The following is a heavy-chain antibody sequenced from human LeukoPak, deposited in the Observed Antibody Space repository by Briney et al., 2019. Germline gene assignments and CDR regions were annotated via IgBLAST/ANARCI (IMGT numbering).Heavy chain of an antibody. CDR1: GFTFSSYW. V-gene: IGHV3-15*01. Sequence: PGGSLRLSCAASGFTFSSYWMHWVRQAPGKGLEWVGRIKSKTHGGTTDYAAPVKGRFTISRDDSKNTLYVQMNSLKSEDTAVYYCTAFESGGFYWGQGTLVTVSS. D-gene: IGHD2-15*01. CDR3: TAFESGGFY. J-gene: IGHJ4*02. CDR2: IKSKTHGGTT.